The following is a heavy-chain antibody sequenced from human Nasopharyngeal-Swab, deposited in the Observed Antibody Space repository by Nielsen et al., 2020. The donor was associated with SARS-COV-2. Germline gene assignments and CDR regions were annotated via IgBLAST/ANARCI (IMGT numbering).Heavy chain of an antibody. CDR2: ISGKSTYT. CDR3: ARETGDY. Sequence: WIRQPPGKGLEWISHISGKSTYTSYADSVKGRFTISRDNVKKSLYLQMNSLRAEDTAVYYCARETGDYWGQGILVTVSS. V-gene: IGHV3-11*06. J-gene: IGHJ4*02. D-gene: IGHD1-14*01.